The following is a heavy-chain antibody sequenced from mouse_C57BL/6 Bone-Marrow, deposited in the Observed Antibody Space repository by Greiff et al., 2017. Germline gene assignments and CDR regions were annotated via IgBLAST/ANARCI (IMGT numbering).Heavy chain of an antibody. CDR3: ASALLRVGDY. V-gene: IGHV5-4*01. Sequence: EVHLVESGGGLVKPGGSLKLSCAASGFTFSSYAMSWVRQTPEKRLEWVATISDGGSYTYYPDNVKGRFTISRDNAKNNLYLQMSHLKSEDTAMYYCASALLRVGDYWGQGTTLTVSS. J-gene: IGHJ2*01. CDR1: GFTFSSYA. CDR2: ISDGGSYT. D-gene: IGHD1-1*01.